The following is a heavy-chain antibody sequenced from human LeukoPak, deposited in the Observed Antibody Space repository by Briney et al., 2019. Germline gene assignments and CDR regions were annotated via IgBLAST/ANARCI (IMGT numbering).Heavy chain of an antibody. CDR2: IYYSGNT. CDR3: ARHGDSGSYLYNWFDP. J-gene: IGHJ5*02. V-gene: IGHV4-59*08. CDR1: GGSISSYY. Sequence: SETLSLTCTVSGGSISSYYWSWIRQPPGKGLEWIGYIYYSGNTNYNPSLKSRVTISVDTSKNQFSLKLSSVTAADTAVYYCARHGDSGSYLYNWFDPWGQGTLVTVSS. D-gene: IGHD1-26*01.